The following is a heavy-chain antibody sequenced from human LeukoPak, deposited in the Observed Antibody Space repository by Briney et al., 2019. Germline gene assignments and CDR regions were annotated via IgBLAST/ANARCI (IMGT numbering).Heavy chain of an antibody. Sequence: PSETLSLTCAVYGGSFSGYYWSWIRQHPGKGLEWIGYIYYSGSTYYNPSLKSRVTISVDTSKNQFSLKLSSVTAADTAVYYCARAASGWELPYYFDYWGQGTLVTVSS. J-gene: IGHJ4*02. D-gene: IGHD1-26*01. CDR3: ARAASGWELPYYFDY. CDR1: GGSFSGYY. V-gene: IGHV4-31*11. CDR2: IYYSGST.